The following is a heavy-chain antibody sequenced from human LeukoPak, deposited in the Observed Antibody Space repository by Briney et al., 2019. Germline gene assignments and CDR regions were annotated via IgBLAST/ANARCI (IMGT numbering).Heavy chain of an antibody. V-gene: IGHV4-39*07. CDR1: GGSISSSSYY. CDR3: ARGYYDSSSDAFDI. Sequence: SETLSLTCTVSGGSISSSSYYWGWIRQPPGKGLEWIGNIYYSGSTNYNPSLKSRVTISVDTSKNQFSLKLSSVTAADTAVYYCARGYYDSSSDAFDIWGQGTMVTVSS. CDR2: IYYSGST. J-gene: IGHJ3*02. D-gene: IGHD3-22*01.